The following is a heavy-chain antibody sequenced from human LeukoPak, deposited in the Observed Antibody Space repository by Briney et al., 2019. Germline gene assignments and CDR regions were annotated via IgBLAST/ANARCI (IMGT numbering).Heavy chain of an antibody. J-gene: IGHJ4*02. Sequence: ASVKVSCKASGYTFTTYAMHWVRQAPGQRLEWMGWISAYNGNTNYAQKLQGGVTMTTDTSTSTAYMELRSLRSDDTAVYYCARDNWNYGGNYWGQGTLVTVSS. CDR3: ARDNWNYGGNY. CDR1: GYTFTTYA. V-gene: IGHV1-18*01. CDR2: ISAYNGNT. D-gene: IGHD1-7*01.